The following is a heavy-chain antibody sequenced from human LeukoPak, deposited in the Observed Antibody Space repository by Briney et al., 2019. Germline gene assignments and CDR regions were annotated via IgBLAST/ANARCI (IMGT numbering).Heavy chain of an antibody. Sequence: GESLRISCKGSGYSFTSYWISWVRQMPGKGLERMGRIDPSDSYTNYSPSFQGHVTISADKSISTAYLQWSSLKASDTAMYYCARHLLRYFDWFHYGMDVWGKGTTVTVSS. D-gene: IGHD3-9*01. V-gene: IGHV5-10-1*01. J-gene: IGHJ6*04. CDR2: IDPSDSYT. CDR1: GYSFTSYW. CDR3: ARHLLRYFDWFHYGMDV.